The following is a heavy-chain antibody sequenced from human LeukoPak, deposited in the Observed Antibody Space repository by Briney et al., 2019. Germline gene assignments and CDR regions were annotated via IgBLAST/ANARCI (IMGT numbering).Heavy chain of an antibody. V-gene: IGHV4-4*07. Sequence: SETLSLTCTVSGGSISSYYWSWIRQPAGKGLEWIGRIYTSGSTNFNPSLKSRVTMSVDTSKNQFSLKLSSVTAADTAVYYCARDRGYSGYDLADYYFDYWGQGTLVTVSS. CDR2: IYTSGST. J-gene: IGHJ4*02. D-gene: IGHD5-12*01. CDR1: GGSISSYY. CDR3: ARDRGYSGYDLADYYFDY.